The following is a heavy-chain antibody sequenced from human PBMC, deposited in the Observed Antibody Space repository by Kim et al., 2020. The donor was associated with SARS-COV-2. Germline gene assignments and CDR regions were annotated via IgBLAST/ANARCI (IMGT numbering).Heavy chain of an antibody. CDR2: FDPEDGET. Sequence: ASVKVSCKVSGYTLTELSMHWVRQAPGKGLEWMGGFDPEDGETIYAQKFQGRVTMTEDTSTDTAYMELSSLRSEDTAVYYCATSPPMWFGELHYYYGMDVWGQGTTVTVSS. CDR3: ATSPPMWFGELHYYYGMDV. J-gene: IGHJ6*02. D-gene: IGHD3-10*01. V-gene: IGHV1-24*01. CDR1: GYTLTELS.